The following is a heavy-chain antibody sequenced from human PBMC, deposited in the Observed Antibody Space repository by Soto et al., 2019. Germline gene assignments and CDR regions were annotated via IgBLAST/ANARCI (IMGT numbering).Heavy chain of an antibody. CDR1: GGSISSGAYY. D-gene: IGHD1-1*01. Sequence: PSETLSLTCTVSGGSISSGAYYWNWIRQHPGKGLEWLGYIHYSGTTYYNPSLKSRVTMSVDTSRNQFSLKLSSMTAADTAVYYCARDASTNWHYFDSWGQGILVTVPQ. CDR3: ARDASTNWHYFDS. J-gene: IGHJ4*02. V-gene: IGHV4-31*03. CDR2: IHYSGTT.